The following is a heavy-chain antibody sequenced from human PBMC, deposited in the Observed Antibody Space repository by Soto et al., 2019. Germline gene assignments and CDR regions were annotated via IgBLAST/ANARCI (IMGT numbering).Heavy chain of an antibody. D-gene: IGHD3-3*02. J-gene: IGHJ6*01. CDR2: IMPVFPTA. CDR3: ARDKDRQQLGGNYYYIMDV. V-gene: IGHV1-69*12. CDR1: GGTFRTSA. Sequence: QVQLVQSGAEVKKPGSSVKVSCKTSGGTFRTSAISWVRQAPGQGLEWMGGIMPVFPTADYAQKFQGRVTSTEDEPTRTAYMELSSLRSEDTAVYYCARDKDRQQLGGNYYYIMDVWGQGTTVTVSS.